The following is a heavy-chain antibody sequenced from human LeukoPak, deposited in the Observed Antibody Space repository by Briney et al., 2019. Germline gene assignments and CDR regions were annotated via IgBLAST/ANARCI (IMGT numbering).Heavy chain of an antibody. CDR2: ISYDGSDK. Sequence: GGSLRLSCAASGFTLNTYGMHWVRQAPGKGLEWVAVISYDGSDKYYAGSVKGRFTISKDNSKNTLYLQMNSLRAVDTAVYYCAKGGYCSTTSCTPWGMDVWGQGTTVTVSS. J-gene: IGHJ6*02. V-gene: IGHV3-30*18. CDR3: AKGGYCSTTSCTPWGMDV. D-gene: IGHD2-2*01. CDR1: GFTLNTYG.